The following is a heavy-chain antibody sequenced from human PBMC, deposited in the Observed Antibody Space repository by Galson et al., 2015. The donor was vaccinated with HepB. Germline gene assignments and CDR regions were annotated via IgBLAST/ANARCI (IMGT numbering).Heavy chain of an antibody. D-gene: IGHD1-14*01. J-gene: IGHJ4*02. CDR3: ARDQSYPGGGPDPLSDY. V-gene: IGHV3-11*01. CDR1: GFTFSSYA. Sequence: SLRLSCAASGFTFSSYAMSWVRQAPGKGLEWVSYISSSGSTIYYADSVRGRFTISRDNAKNSLYLQMNSLRAEDTAVYYCARDQSYPGGGPDPLSDYWGQGTLVTVSS. CDR2: ISSSGSTI.